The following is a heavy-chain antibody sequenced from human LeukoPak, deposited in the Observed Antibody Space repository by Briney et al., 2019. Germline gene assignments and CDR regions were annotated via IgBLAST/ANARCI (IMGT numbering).Heavy chain of an antibody. D-gene: IGHD3-10*01. J-gene: IGHJ5*02. CDR3: ARGITGRGRFDP. V-gene: IGHV4-4*07. CDR2: IYSSGIT. CDR1: GGSISSFY. Sequence: SETLSLTCTVSGGSISSFYWAWIRQSAGKGLEWIGRIYSSGITNYNPSLKSRLTMSIDTSKSQFSLNLSSLTAADTAVYYCARGITGRGRFDPWGQGTLVTVSS.